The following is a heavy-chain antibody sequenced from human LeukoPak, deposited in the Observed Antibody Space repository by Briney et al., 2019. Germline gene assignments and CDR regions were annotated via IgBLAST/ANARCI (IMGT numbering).Heavy chain of an antibody. V-gene: IGHV3-33*03. J-gene: IGHJ6*03. CDR3: AKRGSYSSSSRDYYYMDV. Sequence: PGGSLRLSCAASGFTFSDYGMHWVRQAPGKGLEWVAVIWYDGTNKRYAESVKGRFAISRDDSKNTLYLQMNGLRVEDTAVHYCAKRGSYSSSSRDYYYMDVWGKGTTVTVSS. D-gene: IGHD6-6*01. CDR1: GFTFSDYG. CDR2: IWYDGTNK.